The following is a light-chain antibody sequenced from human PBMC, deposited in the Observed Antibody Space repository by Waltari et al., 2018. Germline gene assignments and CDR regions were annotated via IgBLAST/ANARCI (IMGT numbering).Light chain of an antibody. J-gene: IGLJ1*01. V-gene: IGLV2-11*01. CDR2: DVI. CDR3: CSYAGRYTPYV. CDR1: SSDIGDYNS. Sequence: QSALTQPRSVSGSPGQSVTFSCTGTSSDIGDYNSVSWYQQPPGKAPKLMIYDVIKRPSGVPDRFSGSKSVNTASLTISGLQAEDEADYYCCSYAGRYTPYVFGTGTKVTVL.